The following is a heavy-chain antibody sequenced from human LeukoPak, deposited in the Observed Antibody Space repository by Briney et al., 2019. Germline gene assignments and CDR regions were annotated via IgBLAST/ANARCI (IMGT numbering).Heavy chain of an antibody. Sequence: ASVKVSCKASGYSFISYGFSWVRQAPGQGLEWMGWINPNSGDTNYAQKFEGRVTMTKEKSISTAYMELSRLRSDDTAVYYCARGLDDYDHWGQGTLVTVSS. CDR1: GYSFISYG. V-gene: IGHV1-2*02. CDR2: INPNSGDT. J-gene: IGHJ4*02. D-gene: IGHD6-6*01. CDR3: ARGLDDYDH.